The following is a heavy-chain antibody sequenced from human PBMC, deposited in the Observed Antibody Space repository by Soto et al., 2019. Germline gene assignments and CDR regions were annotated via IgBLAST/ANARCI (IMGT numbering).Heavy chain of an antibody. CDR2: ISYDGSNK. CDR3: ARGPTYNTGTSGSRDDD. J-gene: IGHJ4*02. V-gene: IGHV3-30-3*01. D-gene: IGHD2-8*01. CDR1: GFTFSNYA. Sequence: GGSLRLSCAASGFTFSNYAMHWVGQAPGKGLEWVALISYDGSNKYYADSMKGRFTISRDNAKNTLYLQMNSLRVEDTAVYSCARGPTYNTGTSGSRDDDWGQGTLATVLS.